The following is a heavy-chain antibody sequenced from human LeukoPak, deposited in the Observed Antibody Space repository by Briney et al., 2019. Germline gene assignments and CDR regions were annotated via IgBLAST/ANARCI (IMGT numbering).Heavy chain of an antibody. CDR2: IWYEGSNK. CDR3: AKVALGGGYDLGYYYMDV. J-gene: IGHJ6*03. Sequence: GRSLRLSCAASGLTFRSLGMHWVRQAPGTGLEWVADIWYEGSNKYYADSVKGRFTISRDNSKNTLDLQMNSLRAEETAVYYWAKVALGGGYDLGYYYMDVWGKGTTVTVSS. D-gene: IGHD5-12*01. CDR1: GLTFRSLG. V-gene: IGHV3-33*06.